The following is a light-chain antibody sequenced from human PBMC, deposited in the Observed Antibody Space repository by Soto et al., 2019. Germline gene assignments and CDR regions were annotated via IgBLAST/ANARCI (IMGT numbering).Light chain of an antibody. J-gene: IGLJ1*01. CDR1: SSNIGAGFD. V-gene: IGLV1-40*01. Sequence: QSVLTQPPSVSGAPGQRVTISCTGSSSNIGAGFDVHWYQQLPGTAPKLLIYGNSNRPSGVPDRFSGSKSGTSASLAITGLQAEDEADSYCQSYDSSLSGPVFGTGTKLTVL. CDR2: GNS. CDR3: QSYDSSLSGPV.